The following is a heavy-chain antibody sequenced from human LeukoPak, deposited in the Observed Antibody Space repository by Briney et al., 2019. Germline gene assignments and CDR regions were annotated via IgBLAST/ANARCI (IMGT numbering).Heavy chain of an antibody. D-gene: IGHD6-6*01. Sequence: SETLSLTCTVSGGSISSYYWSWIRQPPGKGLEWIGYIYYSGTTNYNPSLKSRVTISVDTSKNQFSLKLSSVTAADTAVYYCASPSKPTARPGFFRYWGQGTLVTVSS. CDR1: GGSISSYY. V-gene: IGHV4-59*12. CDR2: IYYSGTT. CDR3: ASPSKPTARPGFFRY. J-gene: IGHJ4*02.